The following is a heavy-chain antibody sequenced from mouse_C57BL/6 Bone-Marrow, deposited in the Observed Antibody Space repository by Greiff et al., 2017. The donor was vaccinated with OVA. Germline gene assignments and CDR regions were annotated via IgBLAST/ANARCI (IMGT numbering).Heavy chain of an antibody. D-gene: IGHD1-1*01. Sequence: EVQLQESGPELVKPGASVKIPCKASGYTFTDYNMDWVKQSHGKSLEWIGDINPNNGGTIYNQKFKGKATLTVDKSASTAYMELRSLTSEDTAVYYGARNYYGSSYKFAYWGQGTLVTVSA. CDR3: ARNYYGSSYKFAY. V-gene: IGHV1-18*01. J-gene: IGHJ3*01. CDR1: GYTFTDYN. CDR2: INPNNGGT.